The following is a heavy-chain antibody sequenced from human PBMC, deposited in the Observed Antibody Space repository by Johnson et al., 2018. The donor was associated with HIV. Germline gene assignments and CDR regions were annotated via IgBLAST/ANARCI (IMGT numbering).Heavy chain of an antibody. J-gene: IGHJ3*02. CDR2: ISYDGSNK. V-gene: IGHV3-30-3*01. CDR3: ARIRVAVITEVGAFDI. D-gene: IGHD3-22*01. CDR1: GFTFSSYA. Sequence: QVQVVESGGGVVQPGRSLRLSCAASGFTFSSYAMHWVRQAPGKGLEWVAVISYDGSNKYYADSVKGRFTISRDNSKNTLYLQMNSLRTEDTAVYYCARIRVAVITEVGAFDIWGQGTMVTVSS.